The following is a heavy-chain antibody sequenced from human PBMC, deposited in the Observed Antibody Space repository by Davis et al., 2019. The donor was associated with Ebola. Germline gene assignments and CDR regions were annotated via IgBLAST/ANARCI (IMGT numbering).Heavy chain of an antibody. CDR3: ARVSFIAVVMIDY. J-gene: IGHJ4*02. CDR1: GYTFTSYG. V-gene: IGHV1-18*01. Sequence: ASVTVSCKASGYTFTSYGISWVRQAPAQGLEWMGWISAYNGNTNYARKVQGRVTMTTDTSTNTAYLELGSLRSADTAVYYCARVSFIAVVMIDYWGQGILVTVSS. D-gene: IGHD3-22*01. CDR2: ISAYNGNT.